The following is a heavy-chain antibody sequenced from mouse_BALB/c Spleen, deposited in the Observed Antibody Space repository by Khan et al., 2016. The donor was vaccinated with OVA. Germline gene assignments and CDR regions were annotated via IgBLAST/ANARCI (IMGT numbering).Heavy chain of an antibody. J-gene: IGHJ3*01. V-gene: IGHV1S135*01. D-gene: IGHD2-2*01. CDR1: GYSFTNYY. CDR2: IDPFSGGT. CDR3: TSHGFVAWFTY. Sequence: EVQLQESGPELMKPGASVKISCKASGYSFTNYYIHWVIQSHGKSLEWIGYIDPFSGGTTYNQKFKGKATLTVDKSSSIAYIHSSNLISEESAYYYCTSHGFVAWFTYWGQGTLVTVSA.